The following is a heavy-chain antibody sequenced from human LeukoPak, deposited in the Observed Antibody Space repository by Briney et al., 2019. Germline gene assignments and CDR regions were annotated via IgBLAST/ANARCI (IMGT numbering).Heavy chain of an antibody. CDR1: GFTFSSYA. V-gene: IGHV3-53*01. J-gene: IGHJ6*02. Sequence: GGSLRLSCAASGFTFSSYAMSWVRQAPGKGLEWVSVIYSGGSTYYADSVKGRFTISRDNSKNTLYLQMNSLRAEDTAVYYCARDTEYCSGGSCYHYYYGMDVWGQGTTVTVSS. D-gene: IGHD2-15*01. CDR3: ARDTEYCSGGSCYHYYYGMDV. CDR2: IYSGGST.